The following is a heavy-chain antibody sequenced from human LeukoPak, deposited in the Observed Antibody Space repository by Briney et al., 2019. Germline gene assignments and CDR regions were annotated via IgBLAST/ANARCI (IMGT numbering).Heavy chain of an antibody. Sequence: SETLSLTCTVSGGSISSYYWSWIRQPPGKGLEWIGYIYYSGTTNHNPSLKSRVTISVDTSKNQFSLKLSSVTAADTAVYYCARGVYIAAAQYGYWGQGTLVTVSS. CDR2: IYYSGTT. V-gene: IGHV4-59*01. D-gene: IGHD6-13*01. CDR1: GGSISSYY. CDR3: ARGVYIAAAQYGY. J-gene: IGHJ4*02.